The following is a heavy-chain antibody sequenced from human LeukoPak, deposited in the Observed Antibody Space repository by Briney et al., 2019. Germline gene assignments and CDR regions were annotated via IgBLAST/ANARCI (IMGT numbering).Heavy chain of an antibody. D-gene: IGHD1-26*01. Sequence: GGSLRLSCAASGLTFSSYSMNWVRQAPGKGLEWVSYISSSSSTIYYADSVKGRLTISRDNAKNSLYLQMNSLRAEDTAVYYCARGGQGSPSRYWGQGTLVTVSS. CDR2: ISSSSSTI. CDR3: ARGGQGSPSRY. CDR1: GLTFSSYS. V-gene: IGHV3-48*01. J-gene: IGHJ4*02.